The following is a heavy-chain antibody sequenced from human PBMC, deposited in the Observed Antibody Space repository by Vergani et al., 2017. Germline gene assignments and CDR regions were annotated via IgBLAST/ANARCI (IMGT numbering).Heavy chain of an antibody. CDR1: GGSFSGYY. CDR3: ARHGGGPVTIFYLDV. CDR2: INHSGST. V-gene: IGHV4-34*01. D-gene: IGHD3-3*01. J-gene: IGHJ6*02. Sequence: QVQLQQWGAGLLKPSETLSLTCAVYGGSFSGYYWSWIRQPPGKGLEWIGEINHSGSTNYNPSLKSRVTISVDTSKNQFSLKLSSVTAADTAVYYCARHGGGPVTIFYLDVWGQGTTVTVSS.